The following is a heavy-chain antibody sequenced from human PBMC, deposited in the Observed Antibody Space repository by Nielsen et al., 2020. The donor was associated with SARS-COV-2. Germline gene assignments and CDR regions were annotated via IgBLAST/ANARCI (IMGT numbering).Heavy chain of an antibody. V-gene: IGHV3-21*01. CDR1: GFTFSSYS. D-gene: IGHD4-23*01. CDR3: ARGGAVSP. CDR2: ISSTSSYI. J-gene: IGHJ5*02. Sequence: GESLKISCAASGFTFSSYSMNWVRQAPGKGLEWVSSISSTSSYIYYADSVKGRFTISRDNAKNSLYLQMKSLRAEDTAVYYCARGGAVSPWGQGTLVTVSS.